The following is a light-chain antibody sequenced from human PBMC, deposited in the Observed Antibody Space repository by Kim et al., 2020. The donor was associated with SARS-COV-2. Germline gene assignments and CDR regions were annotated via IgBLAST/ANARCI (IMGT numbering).Light chain of an antibody. CDR3: NSRGSNDNVL. V-gene: IGLV3-19*01. CDR2: GKN. CDR1: ILRSFY. J-gene: IGLJ2*01. Sequence: VAWGQKVRITCQGDILRSFYDTGYQQKPGQAPIVVIYGKNNRPSGIPDRFSGSSSGDTASLTITGTQAGDEAYYYCNSRGSNDNVLFGGGTQLTVL.